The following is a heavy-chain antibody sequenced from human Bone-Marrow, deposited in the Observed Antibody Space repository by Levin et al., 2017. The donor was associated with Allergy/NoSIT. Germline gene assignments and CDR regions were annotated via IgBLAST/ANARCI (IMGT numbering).Heavy chain of an antibody. Sequence: GESLKISCKASGYSFTSYDFNWVRQATGQGLEWMGWLNAKTGDTGYARKFQGRVTMTVNTSISTAYLDLLSLTSGDTAVYYCVTNRRDYYNGLDVWGRGTTVTVSS. CDR3: VTNRRDYYNGLDV. V-gene: IGHV1-8*01. D-gene: IGHD1-14*01. J-gene: IGHJ6*02. CDR2: LNAKTGDT. CDR1: GYSFTSYD.